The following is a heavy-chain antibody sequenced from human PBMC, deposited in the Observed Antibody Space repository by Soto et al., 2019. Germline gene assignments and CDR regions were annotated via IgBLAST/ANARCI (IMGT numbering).Heavy chain of an antibody. J-gene: IGHJ4*02. Sequence: SETLSLTCTVSGGSISSGDYYWSWLRQPPGKGLEWIGYIYYSGSTYYNPSLKSRVTISVDTSKNQFSLKLSSVTAADTAVYYCARVGRYNWNDEHFDYWGQGTLVTVSS. CDR3: ARVGRYNWNDEHFDY. D-gene: IGHD1-20*01. CDR1: GGSISSGDYY. CDR2: IYYSGST. V-gene: IGHV4-30-4*01.